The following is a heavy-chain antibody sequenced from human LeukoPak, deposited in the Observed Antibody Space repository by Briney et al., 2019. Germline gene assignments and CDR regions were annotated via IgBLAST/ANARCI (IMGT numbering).Heavy chain of an antibody. CDR3: AREHYDYFWGTYRSYALDI. D-gene: IGHD3-16*02. CDR2: IYSGGTT. V-gene: IGHV3-53*01. Sequence: TGGSLRLSCADPELNVSNNYMKWGRQAPGKGLGWVSVIYSGGTTNYANSVQGRFTISRDSSKNTVYLQMNRLRADDTAVYYCAREHYDYFWGTYRSYALDIWGQGTMVTVSS. J-gene: IGHJ3*02. CDR1: ELNVSNNY.